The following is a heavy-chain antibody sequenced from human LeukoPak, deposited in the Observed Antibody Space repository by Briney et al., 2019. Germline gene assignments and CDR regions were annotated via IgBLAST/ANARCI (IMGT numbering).Heavy chain of an antibody. J-gene: IGHJ4*02. CDR3: AKDMVAAV. CDR1: GFTFSNYG. D-gene: IGHD2-15*01. Sequence: GGSLRLSCAASGFTFSNYGMQWVRQAPGKGLEWVSVIYSGGSTYYADSVKGRFTISRDNAKNSLYLQMNSLRAEDTALYYCAKDMVAAVWGQGTLVAVSS. V-gene: IGHV3-NL1*01. CDR2: IYSGGST.